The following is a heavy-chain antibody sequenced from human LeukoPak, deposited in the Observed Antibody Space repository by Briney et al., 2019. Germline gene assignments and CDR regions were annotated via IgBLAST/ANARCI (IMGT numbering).Heavy chain of an antibody. CDR2: MNPNSGNT. D-gene: IGHD6-6*01. CDR1: GYTFTSYD. Sequence: ASVKVSCKASGYTFTSYDINWVRQATGQGLECMGWMNPNSGNTGYAQKFQGRVTMTRNTSISTAYMELSSLRSEDTAVYYCAREGVEYSRVYYYGMGVWGQGTTVTVSS. V-gene: IGHV1-8*01. CDR3: AREGVEYSRVYYYGMGV. J-gene: IGHJ6*02.